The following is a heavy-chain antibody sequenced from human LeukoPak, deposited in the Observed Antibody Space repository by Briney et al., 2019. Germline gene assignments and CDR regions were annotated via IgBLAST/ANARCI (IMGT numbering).Heavy chain of an antibody. CDR2: INPSGGST. CDR3: ARDSGYSSSSSDAFDI. D-gene: IGHD6-6*01. J-gene: IGHJ3*02. Sequence: ASVKVSRKASGYTFTSYYMHWVRQAPGQGLEWMGTINPSGGSTSYAQKFQGRVTMTRDTSTSTVYMELSSLRSGDTAVYYCARDSGYSSSSSDAFDIWGQGTMVTVSS. CDR1: GYTFTSYY. V-gene: IGHV1-46*01.